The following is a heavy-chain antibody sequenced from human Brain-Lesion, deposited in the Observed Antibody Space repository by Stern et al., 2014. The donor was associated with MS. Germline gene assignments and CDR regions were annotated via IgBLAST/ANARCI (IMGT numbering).Heavy chain of an antibody. CDR2: IYHSGGT. CDR1: GGSISSSNW. D-gene: IGHD1-14*01. V-gene: IGHV4-4*02. J-gene: IGHJ3*02. CDR3: ARELPDLNAFDI. Sequence: MQLVESGPGLVKPSGTLSLTCAVSGGSISSSNWWSWVRQSPGKGLEWIGEIYHSGGTKYSPSFESRVIISVDKPKNQFSLKLSYVTAADTAVYYCARELPDLNAFDIWGQGTMVTVSS.